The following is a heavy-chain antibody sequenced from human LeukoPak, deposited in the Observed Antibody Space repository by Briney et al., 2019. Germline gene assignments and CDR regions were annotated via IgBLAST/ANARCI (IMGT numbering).Heavy chain of an antibody. Sequence: GGSLRLSCGASGFXFSSYGMHWVRQAPGKGLEWVAVISYDGSNKYYADSVKGRFTISRDNSKNTLYLQMNSLRAEDTAVYYCAKGTYYDSSGYSDYWGQGTLVTVSS. CDR2: ISYDGSNK. V-gene: IGHV3-30*18. D-gene: IGHD3-22*01. CDR1: GFXFSSYG. CDR3: AKGTYYDSSGYSDY. J-gene: IGHJ4*02.